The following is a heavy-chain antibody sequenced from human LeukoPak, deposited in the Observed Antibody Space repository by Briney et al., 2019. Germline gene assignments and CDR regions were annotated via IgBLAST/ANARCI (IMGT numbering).Heavy chain of an antibody. J-gene: IGHJ6*03. CDR3: AREHCSSTSCFSPYYYYYYMDV. Sequence: SETLSLTCTVSGGSISSYYWSWIRQPAGKGLEWIGRIYTSGSTNYNPSLKSRVTMSVDTSKNQFSLKLSSVTAAGTAVYYCAREHCSSTSCFSPYYYYYYMDVWGKGTTVTVSS. CDR1: GGSISSYY. CDR2: IYTSGST. V-gene: IGHV4-4*07. D-gene: IGHD2-2*01.